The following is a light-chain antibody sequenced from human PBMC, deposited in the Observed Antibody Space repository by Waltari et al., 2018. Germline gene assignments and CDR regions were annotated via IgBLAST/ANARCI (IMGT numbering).Light chain of an antibody. CDR2: EDS. J-gene: IGLJ2*01. CDR3: YSTDSSGTQRV. V-gene: IGLV3-10*01. CDR1: ALPTKY. Sequence: SYELAQPPSVSVSPGQAARITCSGDALPTKYAFWYQQKSGQAPVLGIYEDSKRPSGIPERFSGSSSGTTATLTLSGAQVEDEGDYYCYSTDSSGTQRVFGGGTKLTVL.